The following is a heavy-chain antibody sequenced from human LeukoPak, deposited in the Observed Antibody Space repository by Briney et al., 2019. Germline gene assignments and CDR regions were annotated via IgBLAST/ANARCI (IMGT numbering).Heavy chain of an antibody. CDR2: IRRSDGSK. D-gene: IGHD1-1*01. J-gene: IGHJ4*02. Sequence: PGGSLTLSCAVSEFSFSNFGVSSVRQAPGKGLEWVTSIRRSDGSKHYADSVKGRFTISRDNSKNTMYLQMYGLRAEDTAVYYCARGLESKDTRPHYWGQGTLVSVST. V-gene: IGHV3-23*01. CDR1: EFSFSNFG. CDR3: ARGLESKDTRPHY.